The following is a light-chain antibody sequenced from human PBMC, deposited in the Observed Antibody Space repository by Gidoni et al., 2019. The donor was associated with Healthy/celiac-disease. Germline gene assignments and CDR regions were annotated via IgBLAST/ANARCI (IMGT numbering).Light chain of an antibody. CDR3: QAWDSSTLNYV. CDR2: QDS. CDR1: KLGDKY. Sequence: SCELTQPPSVSVSPGQTASITCSGDKLGDKYACWYQQKPGQSPVLVIYQDSKRPSGIPERFSGSNSGNTATLTISGTQAMDEADYYCQAWDSSTLNYVFGTGTKVTVL. J-gene: IGLJ1*01. V-gene: IGLV3-1*01.